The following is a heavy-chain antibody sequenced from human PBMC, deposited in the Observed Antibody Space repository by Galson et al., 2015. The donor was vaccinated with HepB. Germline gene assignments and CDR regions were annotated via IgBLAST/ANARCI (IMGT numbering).Heavy chain of an antibody. CDR2: ISSSSSYI. CDR1: GFTFSSYS. Sequence: SLRLSCAASGFTFSSYSMNWVRQAPGKGLEWVSSISSSSSYIYYADSVKGRFTISRDNAKNSLYLQMNSLRAEDTAVYYCARDRSASGWLGHDAFDIWGQGTMVTVSS. J-gene: IGHJ3*02. CDR3: ARDRSASGWLGHDAFDI. D-gene: IGHD6-19*01. V-gene: IGHV3-21*01.